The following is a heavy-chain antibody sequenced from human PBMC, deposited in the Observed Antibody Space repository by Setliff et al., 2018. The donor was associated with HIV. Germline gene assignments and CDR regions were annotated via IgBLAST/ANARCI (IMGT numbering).Heavy chain of an antibody. V-gene: IGHV4-34*01. Sequence: SETLSLTCAVYGGSFNGYYWSWIRQPPGKGLEWIGEVNHSGSTNYNPSLKSRVTISVDTSKNQFSLKLSSVTAADTAVFYCARSVMTTTNYFDYWGPGTLVTVSS. D-gene: IGHD4-4*01. CDR2: VNHSGST. CDR1: GGSFNGYY. CDR3: ARSVMTTTNYFDY. J-gene: IGHJ4*02.